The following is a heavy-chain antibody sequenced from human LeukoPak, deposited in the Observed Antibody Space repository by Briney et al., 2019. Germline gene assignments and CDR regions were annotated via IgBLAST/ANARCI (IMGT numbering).Heavy chain of an antibody. CDR3: ARARRPDGVVPAARYMDV. V-gene: IGHV3-7*01. Sequence: GGSLRLSCAASGFTFSSYWMSWVRRAPGKGLEWGAYIKHDGSDKYNVDSVKGRFTISRDNSKNSLYLQMNSLRADDTAVYYCARARRPDGVVPAARYMDVWGKGTTVTVSS. CDR1: GFTFSSYW. CDR2: IKHDGSDK. D-gene: IGHD2-2*01. J-gene: IGHJ6*03.